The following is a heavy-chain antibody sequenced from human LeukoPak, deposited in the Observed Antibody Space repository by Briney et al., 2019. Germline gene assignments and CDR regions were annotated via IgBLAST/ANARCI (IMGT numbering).Heavy chain of an antibody. CDR3: ARHRPVVQAAIDY. V-gene: IGHV4-38-2*01. D-gene: IGHD2-2*01. Sequence: PSETLSLTCAVSGYSFSSGYYWGWIRQPPGKGLQWIGSIHHSGSTYYNPSLKSRVTISVDTSKNQFSLKLSSVTAADTAVYYCARHRPVVQAAIDYWGQGTLVTVSS. CDR1: GYSFSSGYY. J-gene: IGHJ4*02. CDR2: IHHSGST.